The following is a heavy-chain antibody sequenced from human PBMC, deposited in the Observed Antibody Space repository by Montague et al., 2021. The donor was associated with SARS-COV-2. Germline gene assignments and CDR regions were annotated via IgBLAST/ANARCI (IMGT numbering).Heavy chain of an antibody. V-gene: IGHV4-59*02. CDR3: ARGLSYTSMFRFFDY. CDR1: GGSASGYY. CDR2: MYYTGTS. D-gene: IGHD2-2*02. J-gene: IGHJ4*01. Sequence: SETLSLTCAISGGSASGYYWAWIRQPPGKGLEWIGYMYYTGTSNYNPSLKSRVSMSIDTSKNHFSLNLTSVAAADTGVYYCARGLSYTSMFRFFDYWGHGAQVTVSS.